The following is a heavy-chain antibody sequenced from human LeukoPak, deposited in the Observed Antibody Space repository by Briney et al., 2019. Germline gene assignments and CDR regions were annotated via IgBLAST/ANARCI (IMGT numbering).Heavy chain of an antibody. CDR2: IWSDATTE. D-gene: IGHD1-7*01. CDR1: GFAFSSYG. Sequence: GRSLRLSCAASGFAFSSYGMHWVRQAQGKRLEWVAVIWSDATTEYYADSVKGRFTISRDNSENTLYLQMNSLRAEDSAVYYCAREGPVPGTGPFDYWGQGALVTVPS. V-gene: IGHV3-33*01. CDR3: AREGPVPGTGPFDY. J-gene: IGHJ4*02.